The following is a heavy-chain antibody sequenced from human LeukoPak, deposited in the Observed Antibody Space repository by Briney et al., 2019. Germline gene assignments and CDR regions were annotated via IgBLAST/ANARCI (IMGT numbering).Heavy chain of an antibody. CDR3: ARLTFRIAAADY. D-gene: IGHD6-13*01. V-gene: IGHV4-59*01. J-gene: IGHJ4*02. CDR1: GGSISSYY. CDR2: IYYSGST. Sequence: PSETLSLTCTVSGGSISSYYWSWIRQPPGKGLEWIGYIYYSGSTNYNPSLKSRVTISVDTSKNQFSLKLSSVTAADTAVYYCARLTFRIAAADYWGQGTLVTVSS.